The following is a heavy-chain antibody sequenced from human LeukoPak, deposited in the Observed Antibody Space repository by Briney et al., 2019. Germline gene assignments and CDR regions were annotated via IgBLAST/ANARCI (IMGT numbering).Heavy chain of an antibody. J-gene: IGHJ3*02. Sequence: SQTLSLTCAISGDSVSSNSASWNCIRQSPSRGLEWLGKTYYRVKWYNDYAVSVKSRITVNPDTSKYQFSLQLNSVTPEDTAVYYCARFRGYGAFDIWGQGTMVTVSS. CDR1: GDSVSSNSAS. CDR3: ARFRGYGAFDI. D-gene: IGHD3-22*01. V-gene: IGHV6-1*01. CDR2: TYYRVKWYN.